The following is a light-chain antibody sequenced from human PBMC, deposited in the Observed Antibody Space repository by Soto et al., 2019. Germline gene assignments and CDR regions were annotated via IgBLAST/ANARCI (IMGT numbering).Light chain of an antibody. V-gene: IGKV3-11*01. Sequence: EIMLTQSPATLSLSPGETATLSCRANQLISNYLAWYQQKPGQAPRLLIYDASNRATGIPARFSGSGSVTDFTLTISSLEPEDFAVYYCQQRGNWPLTFGGGTKVEI. CDR2: DAS. CDR1: QLISNY. CDR3: QQRGNWPLT. J-gene: IGKJ4*01.